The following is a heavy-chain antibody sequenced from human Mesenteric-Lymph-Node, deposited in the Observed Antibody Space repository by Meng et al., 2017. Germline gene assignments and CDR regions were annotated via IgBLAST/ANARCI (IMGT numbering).Heavy chain of an antibody. Sequence: QMKLQAAVPGWVRPSGTRSSTSMVLGTPFSINYSWGWLRQSPGKGLELIGYIHYSRSPDYNPSLKSRVTISIDTSKNQFSLNLNSVTTTDTAVYYCARMIGSGPFDYWGQGTLVTVSS. CDR1: GTPFSINYS. D-gene: IGHD6-19*01. CDR2: IHYSRSP. V-gene: IGHV4-61*01. CDR3: ARMIGSGPFDY. J-gene: IGHJ4*02.